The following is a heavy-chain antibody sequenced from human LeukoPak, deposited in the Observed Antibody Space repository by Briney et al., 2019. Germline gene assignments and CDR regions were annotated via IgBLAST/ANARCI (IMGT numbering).Heavy chain of an antibody. CDR3: AREGYYDSSGYYYGDY. Sequence: GGSLRLSCAASGFTFSSYSMNWVRQAPGKGLEWVSSSSSSSSYIYYADSVKGRFTISRDNAKNSLYLQMNSLRAEDTAVYYCAREGYYDSSGYYYGDYWGQGTLVTVSS. V-gene: IGHV3-21*01. CDR1: GFTFSSYS. J-gene: IGHJ4*02. D-gene: IGHD3-22*01. CDR2: SSSSSSYI.